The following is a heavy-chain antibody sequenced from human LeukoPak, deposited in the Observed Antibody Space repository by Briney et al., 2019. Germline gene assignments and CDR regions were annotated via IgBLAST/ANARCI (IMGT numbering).Heavy chain of an antibody. CDR2: INHSGST. J-gene: IGHJ6*03. Sequence: SETLSLTCAVYGGSFSGYYWSWIRQPPGKGLEWIGEINHSGSTNYNPSHKSRVTISVDTSKNQFSLKLSSVTAADTAVYYCARGLYYYYMDVWGKGTTVTVSS. V-gene: IGHV4-34*01. CDR1: GGSFSGYY. CDR3: ARGLYYYYMDV.